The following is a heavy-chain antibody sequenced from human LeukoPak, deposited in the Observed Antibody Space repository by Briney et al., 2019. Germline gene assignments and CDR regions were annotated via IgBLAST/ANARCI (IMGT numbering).Heavy chain of an antibody. CDR3: ARRTLVAVAGLDY. Sequence: ASVKVSCKASLYTFTAYYMHWVRQAPGQGREWMGWINPNSGGTNSAQRYKGMVTITRPTYIHTAYMELSRLRSDDTAVYYCARRTLVAVAGLDYWGQGTLVTVSP. CDR1: LYTFTAYY. J-gene: IGHJ4*02. V-gene: IGHV1-2*02. D-gene: IGHD6-19*01. CDR2: INPNSGGT.